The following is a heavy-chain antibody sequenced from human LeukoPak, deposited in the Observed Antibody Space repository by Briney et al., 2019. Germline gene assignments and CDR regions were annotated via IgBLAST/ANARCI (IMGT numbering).Heavy chain of an antibody. CDR3: ARSYDSNGYYYSPFDY. D-gene: IGHD3-22*01. CDR1: GGSISSSSYY. V-gene: IGHV4-39*01. CDR2: IYYSGST. Sequence: SETLSLTCTVSGGSISSSSYYWGWIRQPPGKGLEWIGSIYYSGSTYYNPSLKSRVTISVDTSKNQFSLKLSSVTAADTAVYYCARSYDSNGYYYSPFDYWGQGTLVTVSS. J-gene: IGHJ4*02.